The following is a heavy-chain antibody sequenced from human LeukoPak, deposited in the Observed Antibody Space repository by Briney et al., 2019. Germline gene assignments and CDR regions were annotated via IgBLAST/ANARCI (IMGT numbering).Heavy chain of an antibody. CDR2: IKQDGSEK. D-gene: IGHD5-24*01. CDR3: ARHRWLQPEGDY. J-gene: IGHJ4*02. Sequence: GGSLRLSCAASGFIFSSYWMTWVRQAPGKGLEWVANIKQDGSEKYYVDSVKGRFTISRDNAKNSLYLQMNSLRAEDTAVYYCARHRWLQPEGDYWGQGTLVTVSS. CDR1: GFIFSSYW. V-gene: IGHV3-7*01.